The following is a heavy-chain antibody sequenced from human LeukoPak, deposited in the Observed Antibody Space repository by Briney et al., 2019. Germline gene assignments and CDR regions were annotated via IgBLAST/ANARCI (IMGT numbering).Heavy chain of an antibody. CDR1: GFTVSSTY. V-gene: IGHV3-53*01. CDR3: ARGSIAVVVAATPYDC. D-gene: IGHD2-15*01. CDR2: MYSGGAT. J-gene: IGHJ4*02. Sequence: PGGSLRLSCAASGFTVSSTYMNWVRQAPGKGLEWVAVMYSGGATHYADSVKGRFTISRDNSKNTLYLQMDSLRAEDTAVYYCARGSIAVVVAATPYDCWGQGTLVTVSS.